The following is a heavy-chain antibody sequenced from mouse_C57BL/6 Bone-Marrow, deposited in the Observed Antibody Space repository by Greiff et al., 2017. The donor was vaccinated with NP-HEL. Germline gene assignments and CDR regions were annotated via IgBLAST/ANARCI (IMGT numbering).Heavy chain of an antibody. CDR3: ARWYYGSSGEYYFDY. Sequence: QVQLQQPGAELVKPGASVKLSCKASGYTFTSYWMHWVKQRPGQGLEWIGMIHPNSGSTNYNEKFKSKATLTVDKSSSTAYMQLSSLTSEDSAVYYCARWYYGSSGEYYFDYWGQGTTLTVSS. V-gene: IGHV1-64*01. D-gene: IGHD1-1*01. J-gene: IGHJ2*01. CDR1: GYTFTSYW. CDR2: IHPNSGST.